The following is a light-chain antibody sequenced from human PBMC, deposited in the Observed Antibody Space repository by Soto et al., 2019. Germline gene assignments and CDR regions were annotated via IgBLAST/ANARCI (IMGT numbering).Light chain of an antibody. CDR3: QQYNSYWT. Sequence: AIRMTQSPSSLSASTGDRVTITCRASQGISSYLAWYQQKPGKAPKLLIYDASSLESGVPSRFSGSGSGTEFTLTISSLQPDDFATYYCQQYNSYWTFGQGTKVE. V-gene: IGKV1-8*01. CDR2: DAS. J-gene: IGKJ1*01. CDR1: QGISSY.